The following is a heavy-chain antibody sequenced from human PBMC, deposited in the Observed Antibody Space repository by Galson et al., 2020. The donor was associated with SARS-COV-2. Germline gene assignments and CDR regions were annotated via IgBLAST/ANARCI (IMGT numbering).Heavy chain of an antibody. V-gene: IGHV4-59*08. J-gene: IGHJ2*01. CDR2: IYYSGHT. CDR3: ARRTFASGSPSTFWYFDL. CDR1: GGSMSTYY. Sequence: SETLSLTCSLFGGSMSTYYWSWIRQTPGRGLEWIGYIYYSGHTMYNPSPKSRVTMSRLTYEDQFSLTLTSVTAADTAVYFCARRTFASGSPSTFWYFDLWCRGTSFTVAS. D-gene: IGHD3-10*01.